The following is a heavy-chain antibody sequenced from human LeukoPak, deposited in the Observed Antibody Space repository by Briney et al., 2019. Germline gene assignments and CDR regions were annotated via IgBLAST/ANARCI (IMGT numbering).Heavy chain of an antibody. CDR2: IYYSGST. CDR1: GGSISSSSYY. D-gene: IGHD2-2*01. Sequence: PSETLSLTCTVSGGSISSSSYYWGWLRQPPGKGLEWIGSIYYSGSTYYNPSLKSRVTISVDTSKNQFSLKLSSVTAADTAVYYCARRCSSTSCYDWFDPWGQGTLVTVSS. CDR3: ARRCSSTSCYDWFDP. V-gene: IGHV4-39*01. J-gene: IGHJ5*02.